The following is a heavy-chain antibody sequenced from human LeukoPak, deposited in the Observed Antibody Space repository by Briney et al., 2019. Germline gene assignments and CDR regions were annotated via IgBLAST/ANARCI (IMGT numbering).Heavy chain of an antibody. CDR3: AKGVYYYDSSRYYYTYYFDY. Sequence: GGSLRLSCAASGSTFSNYAMSWVRQAPGKGLEWVSAISGSGGSSGGSTYYADSVKGRLTISRDNSKNTLYLQMNSLRAEDTAVYFCAKGVYYYDSSRYYYTYYFDYWGQGTLVTVSS. CDR1: GSTFSNYA. V-gene: IGHV3-23*01. CDR2: ISGSGGSSGGST. D-gene: IGHD3-22*01. J-gene: IGHJ4*02.